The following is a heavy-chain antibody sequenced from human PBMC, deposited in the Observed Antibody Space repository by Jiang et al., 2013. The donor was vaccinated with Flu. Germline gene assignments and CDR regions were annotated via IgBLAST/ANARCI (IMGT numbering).Heavy chain of an antibody. D-gene: IGHD6-19*01. V-gene: IGHV4-39*01. CDR2: IYYSGST. J-gene: IGHJ4*02. Sequence: GPGLVKPSETLSLTCTVSGGSISSSSYYWGWIRQPPGKGLEWIGSIYYSGSTYYNPSLKSRVTISVDTSKNQFSLKLSSATAADTAVYYCADSYSSGWYYFDYWGQGALVTVSS. CDR1: GGSISSSSYY. CDR3: ADSYSSGWYYFDY.